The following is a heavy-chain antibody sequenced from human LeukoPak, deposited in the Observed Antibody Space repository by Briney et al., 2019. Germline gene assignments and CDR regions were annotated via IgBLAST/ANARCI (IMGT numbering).Heavy chain of an antibody. CDR3: ARDGSYSGSYYYYYYMDV. CDR2: ISSNGGST. Sequence: GGSLRLSCAASGFTLSSYAMHWVRPAPGKGLEYVSAISSNGGSTYYANSVKGRFTISRDNPKNTLYLQMGSLRAEDMAVYYCARDGSYSGSYYYYYYMDVWGKGTTVTVSS. D-gene: IGHD1-26*01. J-gene: IGHJ6*03. CDR1: GFTLSSYA. V-gene: IGHV3-64*01.